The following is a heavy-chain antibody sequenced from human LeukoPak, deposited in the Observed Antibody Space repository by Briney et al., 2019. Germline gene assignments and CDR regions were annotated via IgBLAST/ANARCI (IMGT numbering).Heavy chain of an antibody. Sequence: SETLSLTCAVYGGSFSGYYWSWIRQPPGKGLEWIGEINHSGSTNYNPSLKSRVTISVDTSKNQFSLKLSSVTAADTAVYYCARGPRWYYHSSGYSDYYYYGMDVWGQGTTVTVPS. CDR3: ARGPRWYYHSSGYSDYYYYGMDV. J-gene: IGHJ6*02. CDR1: GGSFSGYY. D-gene: IGHD3-22*01. CDR2: INHSGST. V-gene: IGHV4-34*01.